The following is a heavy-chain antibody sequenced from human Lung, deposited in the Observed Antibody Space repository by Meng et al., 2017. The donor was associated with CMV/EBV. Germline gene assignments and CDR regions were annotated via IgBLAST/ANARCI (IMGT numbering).Heavy chain of an antibody. CDR2: ISGSGGST. V-gene: IGHV3-23*01. Sequence: GESXKISCAASGFTFSSYAMSWVRQAPGKGLEWVSAISGSGGSTYYADSVKGRFTISRDNSKNTLYLQMNSLRAEDTAVYYCAKAYSSSSVGTNRGFDYWGQGTLVTVSS. CDR3: AKAYSSSSVGTNRGFDY. D-gene: IGHD6-6*01. J-gene: IGHJ4*02. CDR1: GFTFSSYA.